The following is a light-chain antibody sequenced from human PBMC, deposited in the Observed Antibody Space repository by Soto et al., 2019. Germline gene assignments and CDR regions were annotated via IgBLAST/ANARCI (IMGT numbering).Light chain of an antibody. Sequence: DIKITQAPSTLSGSVGDRVTIPCRASQTISSWLAWYQQKPGKAPKILIYKASTLKSGVPSRFSGSGSGTEFTLTITSLQADDFATDYCQQYDKYWTFGQGTKVDIK. CDR2: KAS. CDR3: QQYDKYWT. J-gene: IGKJ1*01. V-gene: IGKV1-5*03. CDR1: QTISSW.